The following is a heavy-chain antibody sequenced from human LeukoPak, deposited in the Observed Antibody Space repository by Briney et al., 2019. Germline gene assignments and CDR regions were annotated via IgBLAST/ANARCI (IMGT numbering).Heavy chain of an antibody. CDR3: AREDGYCSGGNCYSYFDS. J-gene: IGHJ4*02. CDR2: IKKTGSET. V-gene: IGHV3-7*01. Sequence: GRSLRLSCAASGFTFSHFWMSWVRQAPGKGLEWVAYIKKTGSETYYVDSVKGRFTITRVNTRNSLFLQMYSLRAEDTAVYFCAREDGYCSGGNCYSYFDSWGQGTLVTVSS. CDR1: GFTFSHFW. D-gene: IGHD2-15*01.